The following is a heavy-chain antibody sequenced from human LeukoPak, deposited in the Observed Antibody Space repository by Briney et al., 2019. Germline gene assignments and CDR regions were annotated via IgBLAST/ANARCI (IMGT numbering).Heavy chain of an antibody. CDR3: ARGPTVTTLYQYYMDV. Sequence: ASVKVSCKASGYTFTGYYMHWVRQAPGQGLEWMGWINPNSGGTNYAQKFQGRVTMARDTSISTVYMELHRLRSDDTAVYYCARGPTVTTLYQYYMDVWGEGTTVTVSS. V-gene: IGHV1-2*02. D-gene: IGHD4-17*01. CDR2: INPNSGGT. CDR1: GYTFTGYY. J-gene: IGHJ6*03.